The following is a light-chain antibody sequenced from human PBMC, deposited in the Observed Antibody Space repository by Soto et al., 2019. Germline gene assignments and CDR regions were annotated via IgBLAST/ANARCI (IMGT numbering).Light chain of an antibody. CDR2: DAS. CDR3: QQYSSFLWT. Sequence: DIQMTQSPSSVSASVGDRVTITCRASQGVSSWLAWYQQKPGRAPKLLIFDASTLETGVPSRFSGSASGTEFTLTISSLQPDDFATYYCQQYSSFLWTFGQGTKVEFK. V-gene: IGKV1-5*01. CDR1: QGVSSW. J-gene: IGKJ1*01.